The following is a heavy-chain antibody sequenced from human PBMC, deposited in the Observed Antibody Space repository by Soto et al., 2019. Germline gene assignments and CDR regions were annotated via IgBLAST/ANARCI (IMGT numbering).Heavy chain of an antibody. Sequence: QVQLVESGGGVVQPGRSLRLSCEASGFTFSSYAMHWVRQAPGKGLEWVAVISYDGSNKYYADSVKGRFTISRDNSKNTLYLQMNSLRAEDTAVYYCARGPSGWYYFDYWGQGTLVTVSS. CDR2: ISYDGSNK. J-gene: IGHJ4*02. CDR3: ARGPSGWYYFDY. CDR1: GFTFSSYA. V-gene: IGHV3-30-3*01. D-gene: IGHD6-19*01.